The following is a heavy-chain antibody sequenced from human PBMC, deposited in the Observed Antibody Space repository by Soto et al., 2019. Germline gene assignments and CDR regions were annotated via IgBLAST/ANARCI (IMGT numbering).Heavy chain of an antibody. D-gene: IGHD3-16*01. Sequence: SETLSLTCAVYGGFLSESYWAWIRQPPGKGLEWIGEINHVGGTNYNPSLKSRVTMSVDTSQNQFSLRLISVTAADTAMYFCVRIRYQLPSSVLWLDPWGQGTPVTVSS. CDR1: GGFLSESY. J-gene: IGHJ5*02. V-gene: IGHV4-34*01. CDR3: VRIRYQLPSSVLWLDP. CDR2: INHVGGT.